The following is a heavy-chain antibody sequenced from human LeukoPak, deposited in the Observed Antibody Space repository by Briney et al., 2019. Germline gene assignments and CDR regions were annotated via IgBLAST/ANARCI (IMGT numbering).Heavy chain of an antibody. Sequence: ASVKVSCKVSGYTLTELSMHWVRQAPGKGLEWMGGFDPEDGETIYAQKLQGRVTMTTDTSTSTAYMELRSLRSDDTAVYYCARVAGDYDFWSGYPYYYYYYMDVWGKGTTVTVSS. CDR3: ARVAGDYDFWSGYPYYYYYYMDV. D-gene: IGHD3-3*01. CDR2: FDPEDGET. V-gene: IGHV1-24*01. CDR1: GYTLTELS. J-gene: IGHJ6*03.